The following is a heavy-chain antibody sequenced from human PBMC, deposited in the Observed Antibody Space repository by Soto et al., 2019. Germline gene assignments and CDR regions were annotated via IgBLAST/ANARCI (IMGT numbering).Heavy chain of an antibody. Sequence: QVELVQSGPEMMQPGASVKVSCKASGFTSLSYAFHWVRQAPGQGPQWLGWINAGVDGTIYSQRXXGXIKITRDSSANIVYLEVNTLTKEDTAVYYCAREVQGVTSFDYWGQGTLVAVSS. CDR3: AREVQGVTSFDY. D-gene: IGHD3-10*01. CDR2: INAGVDGT. J-gene: IGHJ4*02. V-gene: IGHV1-3*01. CDR1: GFTSLSYA.